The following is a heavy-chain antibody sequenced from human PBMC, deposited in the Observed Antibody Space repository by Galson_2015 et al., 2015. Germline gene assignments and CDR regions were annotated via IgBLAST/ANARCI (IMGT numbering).Heavy chain of an antibody. CDR1: GFTFGDYA. D-gene: IGHD3-22*01. CDR3: TRDEDNYYDSSGYYYY. Sequence: SLRLSCAASGFTFGDYAMSWVRQAPGKGLEWVGFIRNKAYGGTTEYAVSVKGRFTISRDDSKSIAYLQMNSLKTEDTAVYYCTRDEDNYYDSSGYYYYWGQGTLVTVSS. CDR2: IRNKAYGGTT. J-gene: IGHJ4*02. V-gene: IGHV3-49*04.